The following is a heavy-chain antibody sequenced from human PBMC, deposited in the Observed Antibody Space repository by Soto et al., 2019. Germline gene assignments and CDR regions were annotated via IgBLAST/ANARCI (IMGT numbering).Heavy chain of an antibody. V-gene: IGHV3-66*01. Sequence: EVQLVESGGGLVQPGGSLRLSCAASGLTVTNYFMTWVRQAPGKGLEWVSVISSGGGTYYADSVKGRFTISRDNSKNTLYLQMNTLRAEDTAVYYCARDEFGGAYDFWHGGQGTLVTVSS. J-gene: IGHJ4*02. CDR3: ARDEFGGAYDFWH. CDR2: ISSGGGT. D-gene: IGHD3-3*01. CDR1: GLTVTNYF.